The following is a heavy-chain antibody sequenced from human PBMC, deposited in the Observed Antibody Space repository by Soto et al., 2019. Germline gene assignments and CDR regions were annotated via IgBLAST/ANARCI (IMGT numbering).Heavy chain of an antibody. Sequence: GSLRLSCAASGFTFIDYFMTWIRQAPGKGLQWVSYISSSGSANYADSVKGRFTTSRDNSKNTLYLQMNSLRAEDTAVYYCAKEPGGGFGELLIFDYWGQGTLVTVSS. J-gene: IGHJ4*02. CDR3: AKEPGGGFGELLIFDY. CDR2: ISSSGSA. V-gene: IGHV3-11*05. CDR1: GFTFIDYF. D-gene: IGHD3-10*01.